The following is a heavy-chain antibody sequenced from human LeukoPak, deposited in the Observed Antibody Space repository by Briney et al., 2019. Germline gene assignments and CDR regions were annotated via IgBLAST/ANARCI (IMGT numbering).Heavy chain of an antibody. CDR3: ARRGYSGYGFYFDY. D-gene: IGHD5-12*01. J-gene: IGHJ4*02. Sequence: GESLKISWKGSGYSFTRYWIGWVRQMPGKGLEWMGIIYPVDSDTSYRPSFQGQATFSADKPISPAFLQWSGLKAYDTATYYCARRGYSGYGFYFDYWRQRPLLRVSS. CDR2: IYPVDSDT. V-gene: IGHV5-51*01. CDR1: GYSFTRYW.